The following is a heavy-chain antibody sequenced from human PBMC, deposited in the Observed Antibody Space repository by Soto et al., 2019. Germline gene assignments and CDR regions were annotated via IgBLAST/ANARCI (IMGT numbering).Heavy chain of an antibody. J-gene: IGHJ4*02. Sequence: SETLSLTCAVYGGSISSGDYYWSWIRQPPGKGLEWIGYIYYSGSTYYNPSLKSRVTISVDTSKNQFSLKLSSVTAADTAVYYCARLSWKDYYDSSGYYYAFDYWGQGTLVTVSS. CDR3: ARLSWKDYYDSSGYYYAFDY. V-gene: IGHV4-31*11. D-gene: IGHD3-22*01. CDR2: IYYSGST. CDR1: GGSISSGDYY.